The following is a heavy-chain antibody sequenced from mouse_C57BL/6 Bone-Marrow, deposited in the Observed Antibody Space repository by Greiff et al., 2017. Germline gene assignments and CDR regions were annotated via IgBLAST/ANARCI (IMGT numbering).Heavy chain of an antibody. Sequence: QVQLQQPGAELVKPGASVKMSCKASGYTFTSYWITWVKQRPGQGLEWIGDIYPGSGSTNYNEKFKSKATLTVDTSSSTAYMQLSSLTSEDSAVYYCAREYDGSSSWFAYWGQGTLVTVSA. D-gene: IGHD2-3*01. CDR1: GYTFTSYW. V-gene: IGHV1-55*01. CDR2: IYPGSGST. CDR3: AREYDGSSSWFAY. J-gene: IGHJ3*01.